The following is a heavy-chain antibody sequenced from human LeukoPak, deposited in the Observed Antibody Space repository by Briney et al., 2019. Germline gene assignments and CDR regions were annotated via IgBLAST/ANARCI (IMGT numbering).Heavy chain of an antibody. Sequence: PGGSLRLSCAASGFTFDDYAIHWVRQAPGKGLEWVSGISWNSGSIGYADSVKGRFTISRDNAKNSLYLQMNSLRAEDMALYYCAKGSDYGDYYFDYWGQGTLVTVSS. CDR1: GFTFDDYA. D-gene: IGHD4-17*01. J-gene: IGHJ4*02. V-gene: IGHV3-9*03. CDR2: ISWNSGSI. CDR3: AKGSDYGDYYFDY.